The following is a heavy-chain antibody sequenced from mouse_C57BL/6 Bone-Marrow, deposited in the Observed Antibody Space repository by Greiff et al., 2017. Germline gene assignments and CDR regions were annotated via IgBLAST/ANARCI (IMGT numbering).Heavy chain of an antibody. CDR1: GYTFTSYW. D-gene: IGHD5-1*01. V-gene: IGHV1-52*01. Sequence: VQLQQPGAELVRPGSSVKLSCKASGYTFTSYWMHWVKQRPIQGLEWIGNIDPSDSETHYNQKFKDTATLTVEKSSSTSYMHLSSLTAEDSAVYYCARYLDYAMDYWGQGTSVTVSS. J-gene: IGHJ4*01. CDR2: IDPSDSET. CDR3: ARYLDYAMDY.